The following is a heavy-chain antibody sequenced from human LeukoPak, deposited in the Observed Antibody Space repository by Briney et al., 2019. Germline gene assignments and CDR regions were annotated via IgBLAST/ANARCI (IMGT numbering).Heavy chain of an antibody. D-gene: IGHD1-26*01. CDR3: ARGGNYWPQWWFDP. J-gene: IGHJ5*02. CDR2: IYYTGST. Sequence: ASETLSLTCTVSGGSISTYYWSWIRQPPGKGLEWIGYIYYTGSTSYNPSLKSRVTMSLDASKNQFSLELNSVTPADTAVYYCARGGNYWPQWWFDPWGRGTLVSVSS. V-gene: IGHV4-59*01. CDR1: GGSISTYY.